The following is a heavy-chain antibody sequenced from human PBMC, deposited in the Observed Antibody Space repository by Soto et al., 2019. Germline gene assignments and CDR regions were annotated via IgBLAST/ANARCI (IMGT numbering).Heavy chain of an antibody. V-gene: IGHV4-59*08. CDR1: GGSISSYY. Sequence: QVQLQESGPGLVKPSETLSLTCTVSGGSISSYYWSWIRQPPGKGLEWIGYIYYSGSTNYNPSLKSRVTLPVDTSKNQFSLKLRSVTAADTAVYYCARGRPAATDAFDIWGQGTMVTVSS. J-gene: IGHJ3*02. CDR2: IYYSGST. CDR3: ARGRPAATDAFDI. D-gene: IGHD2-2*01.